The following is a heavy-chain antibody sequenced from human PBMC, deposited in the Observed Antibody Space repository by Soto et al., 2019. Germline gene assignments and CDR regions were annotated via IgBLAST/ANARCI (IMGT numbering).Heavy chain of an antibody. CDR2: INQGGNT. CDR3: ARGGYCGTSRCYYFDL. D-gene: IGHD2-2*01. Sequence: SETLSLTCAVYGGSFSVYYWAWIRQSPGKGLEWIGEINQGGNTNYNPSLKSRVVISVDTSENHFSLELSSLTAADTAVYYCARGGYCGTSRCYYFDLWGKGTLVTVSS. J-gene: IGHJ4*02. CDR1: GGSFSVYY. V-gene: IGHV4-34*01.